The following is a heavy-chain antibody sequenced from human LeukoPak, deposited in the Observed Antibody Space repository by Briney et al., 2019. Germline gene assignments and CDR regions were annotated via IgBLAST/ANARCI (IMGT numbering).Heavy chain of an antibody. Sequence: SETLSLTCTVSGGSISSSSYYWGWIRQPPGKGLEWIGSIYYSGSTYYNPSLKSRVTISVDTSKNQFSLKPSSVTAADTAVYYCARQHYDFWSGYYPTYYFDYWGQGTLVTVSS. CDR2: IYYSGST. D-gene: IGHD3-3*01. J-gene: IGHJ4*02. V-gene: IGHV4-39*01. CDR1: GGSISSSSYY. CDR3: ARQHYDFWSGYYPTYYFDY.